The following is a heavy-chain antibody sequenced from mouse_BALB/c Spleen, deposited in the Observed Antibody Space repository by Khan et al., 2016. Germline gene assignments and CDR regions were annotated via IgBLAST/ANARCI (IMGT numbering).Heavy chain of an antibody. Sequence: EVKLEVSGGGLVQPGGSMKLSCVASGFTFSNYWMNWVRQSPEKGLEWVAEIRLKSNNYATHYAESVKGRFTISRADSKSSVYLQMNNLRAEDTGIYYCTTGFAYWGQGTLVTVSA. CDR2: IRLKSNNYAT. J-gene: IGHJ3*01. V-gene: IGHV6-6*02. CDR3: TTGFAY. CDR1: GFTFSNYW.